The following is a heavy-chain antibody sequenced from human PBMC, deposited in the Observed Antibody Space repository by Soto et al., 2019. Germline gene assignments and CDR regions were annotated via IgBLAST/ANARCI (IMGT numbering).Heavy chain of an antibody. J-gene: IGHJ4*02. V-gene: IGHV3-21*01. CDR3: ASRDEFGTNDICYIDY. Sequence: GGSLRLSCAASGFAFNNYTMNWVRQAPGKGLEWVSSITGTSSYISYADSVKGRFTISRDNAKKSLYLQMNSLRAEDTAVYYCASRDEFGTNDICYIDYWGQGTLVTVSS. D-gene: IGHD2-8*01. CDR2: ITGTSSYI. CDR1: GFAFNNYT.